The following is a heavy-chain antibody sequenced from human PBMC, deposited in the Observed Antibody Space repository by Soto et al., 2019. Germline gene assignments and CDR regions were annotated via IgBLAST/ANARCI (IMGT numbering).Heavy chain of an antibody. CDR2: IKSKTEGGTT. CDR1: GFTFSNAR. D-gene: IGHD6-13*01. J-gene: IGHJ6*02. CDR3: TTEQYSSSWYGGENYYYGMDV. Sequence: PGGSLRLSCAASGFTFSNARMNWVRQATGKGLKLVSRIKSKTEGGTTDYAAPVKGRFTISRDDSKNTLYLQMNSLKTEDIAVYYCTTEQYSSSWYGGENYYYGMDVWGQGT. V-gene: IGHV3-15*07.